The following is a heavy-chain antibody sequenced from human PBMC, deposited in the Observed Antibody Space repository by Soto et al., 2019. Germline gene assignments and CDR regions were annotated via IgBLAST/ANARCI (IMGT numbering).Heavy chain of an antibody. CDR2: IYYTGGT. J-gene: IGHJ4*02. Sequence: QLQLQESGPGLVKPSETLSLTCTVSGGSISSSNYYWGWIRQPPGKGLEWLGSIYYTGGTYYNPSLKRRVTTSVDTSKNQFSLKLSSVTAADTAVYYCATSIYCSGGSCDYWGQGTLVTVSS. V-gene: IGHV4-39*01. D-gene: IGHD2-15*01. CDR3: ATSIYCSGGSCDY. CDR1: GGSISSSNYY.